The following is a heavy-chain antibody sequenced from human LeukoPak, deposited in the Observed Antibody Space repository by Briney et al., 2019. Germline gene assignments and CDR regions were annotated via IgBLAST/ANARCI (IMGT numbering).Heavy chain of an antibody. CDR1: GGTFSSYA. Sequence: SVSVSCKASGGTFSSYAISWVRQAPGQGLEWMGGIIPIFGTANYAQKFQGRVTITADESTSTAYMELSSPRSEDTAVYYCARGKALTVADYWGQGTLVTVSS. V-gene: IGHV1-69*13. CDR2: IIPIFGTA. CDR3: ARGKALTVADY. J-gene: IGHJ4*02. D-gene: IGHD3-22*01.